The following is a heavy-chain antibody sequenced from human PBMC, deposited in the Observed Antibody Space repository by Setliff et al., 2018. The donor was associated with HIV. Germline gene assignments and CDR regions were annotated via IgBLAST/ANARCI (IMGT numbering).Heavy chain of an antibody. D-gene: IGHD2-15*01. CDR1: GVSISDYY. CDR3: ARGRVFCNGDSCYHLDS. Sequence: SETLSLTCTVSGVSISDYYWSWIRQPPGKGLEWIGYIYFSGSTNYNPSLKSRVTMSLDTSKSQFSLKLSSVTAADTAVYYCARGRVFCNGDSCYHLDSWGQGILVTVSS. V-gene: IGHV4-59*13. J-gene: IGHJ4*02. CDR2: IYFSGST.